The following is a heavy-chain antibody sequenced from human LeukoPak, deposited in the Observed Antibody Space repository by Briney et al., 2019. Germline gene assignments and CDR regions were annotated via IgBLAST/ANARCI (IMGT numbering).Heavy chain of an antibody. CDR3: ARGNLQYYFDY. D-gene: IGHD1-14*01. V-gene: IGHV4-38-2*02. CDR1: GYSISSGYY. J-gene: IGHJ4*02. Sequence: SETLSLTCTVSGYSISSGYYWGWIRPPPGKGLEWIGTTYHSGSTYYNPSLKSRVTISVDTSKNQFSLKLSSVTAADTAVYYCARGNLQYYFDYWGQGTLVTVSS. CDR2: TYHSGST.